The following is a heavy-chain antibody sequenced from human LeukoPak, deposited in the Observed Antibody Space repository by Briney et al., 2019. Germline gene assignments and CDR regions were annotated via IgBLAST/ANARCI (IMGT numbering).Heavy chain of an antibody. Sequence: PSETLSLTCTVSARSINSRSDYWGWIRQPPGKGLEWIGTIYYSGSTHYNPSLKSRVTMSIDTSKNQFSLRLSSVTAADTAVYYCARRPGEYGGNDFDYWGQGTLVTVSS. CDR3: ARRPGEYGGNDFDY. V-gene: IGHV4-39*01. J-gene: IGHJ4*02. CDR2: IYYSGST. CDR1: ARSINSRSDY. D-gene: IGHD4/OR15-4a*01.